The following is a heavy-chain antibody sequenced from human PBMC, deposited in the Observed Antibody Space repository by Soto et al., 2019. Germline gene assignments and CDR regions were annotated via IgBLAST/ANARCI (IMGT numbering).Heavy chain of an antibody. Sequence: ASVKVSCKASGYTFTSYAMHWVRQAPGQRLEWTGWINAGNGNTKYSQKFQGRVTITRDTSASTAYMELSSLRSEDTAVYYCARDCSSTSCYAYWGQGTLVTVSS. CDR1: GYTFTSYA. CDR3: ARDCSSTSCYAY. J-gene: IGHJ4*02. D-gene: IGHD2-2*01. CDR2: INAGNGNT. V-gene: IGHV1-3*01.